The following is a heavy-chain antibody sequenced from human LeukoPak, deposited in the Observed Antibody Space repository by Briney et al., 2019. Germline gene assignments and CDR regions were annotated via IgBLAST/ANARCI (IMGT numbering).Heavy chain of an antibody. Sequence: GASVKVSCKASVGSFSEYAISWVRQAPGQGPEWMGGIIPTFGPANYAQKFQGRVTITTDEFTSTVYMELSSLRSEDTAVYYCGSAISGYSSGYIHYYFYMDVWGKGTTVTVSS. CDR2: IIPTFGPA. CDR3: GSAISGYSSGYIHYYFYMDV. CDR1: VGSFSEYA. V-gene: IGHV1-69*05. D-gene: IGHD5-18*01. J-gene: IGHJ6*03.